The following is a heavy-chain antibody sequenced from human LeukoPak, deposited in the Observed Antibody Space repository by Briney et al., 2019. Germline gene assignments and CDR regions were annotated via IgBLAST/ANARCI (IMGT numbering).Heavy chain of an antibody. D-gene: IGHD3-22*01. V-gene: IGHV5-51*01. Sequence: GESLKISCKGSGYSFTSYWSGWVRQMPGKGLEWMGIIYPGDSDTRYSPSFQGQVTISADKSISTAYLQWSSLKASDTAMYYCARTILPYYYDSSGSNDAFDIWGQGTMATVSS. CDR3: ARTILPYYYDSSGSNDAFDI. CDR2: IYPGDSDT. J-gene: IGHJ3*02. CDR1: GYSFTSYW.